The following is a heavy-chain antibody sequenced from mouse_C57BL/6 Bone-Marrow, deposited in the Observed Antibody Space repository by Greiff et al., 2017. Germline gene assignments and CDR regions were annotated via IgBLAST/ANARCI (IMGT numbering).Heavy chain of an antibody. D-gene: IGHD1-1*01. V-gene: IGHV1-64*01. CDR1: GYTFTSYW. Sequence: VQLQQSGAELVKPGASVKLSCKASGYTFTSYWMHWVKQRPGQGLEWIGMIHPNSGSTNYNEKFKSKATLTVDKSSSTAYMQLSSLTSEDSAVYYCAREGYGSRYAMDYWGQGTSVTVSS. J-gene: IGHJ4*01. CDR2: IHPNSGST. CDR3: AREGYGSRYAMDY.